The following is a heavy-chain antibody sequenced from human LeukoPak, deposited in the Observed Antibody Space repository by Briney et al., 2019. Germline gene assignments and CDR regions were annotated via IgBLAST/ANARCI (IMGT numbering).Heavy chain of an antibody. CDR3: ARVGDHFHWYLDL. CDR2: LYSGSDT. D-gene: IGHD3-10*01. Sequence: GGSLRLSCAASGCTVSTNYMNWVRQAPGKGLEWVSILYSGSDTYYADSVKGRFTISRDSSKNILSLQMNNLRAEDTAVYYCARVGDHFHWYLDLWGRGTLVTVSS. CDR1: GCTVSTNY. J-gene: IGHJ2*01. V-gene: IGHV3-53*01.